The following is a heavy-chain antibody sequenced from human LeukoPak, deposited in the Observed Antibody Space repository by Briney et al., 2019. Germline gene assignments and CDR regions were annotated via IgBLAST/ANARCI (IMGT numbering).Heavy chain of an antibody. Sequence: GGSLRLSCAASGFTFSSYAMSWVRQAPGKGLEWVSAISGSGGSTYYADSVRGRFTISRDNSKNTLYLQMNSLRAEDTAVYYCAKDPLKKRVQDKAVAGQREFDYWGQGTLVTVSS. D-gene: IGHD6-19*01. CDR3: AKDPLKKRVQDKAVAGQREFDY. V-gene: IGHV3-23*01. CDR2: ISGSGGST. CDR1: GFTFSSYA. J-gene: IGHJ4*02.